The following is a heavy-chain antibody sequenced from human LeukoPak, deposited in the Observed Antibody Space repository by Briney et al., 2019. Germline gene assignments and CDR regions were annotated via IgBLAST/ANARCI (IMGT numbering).Heavy chain of an antibody. CDR1: GDSISSSNYY. V-gene: IGHV4-39*01. D-gene: IGHD1-26*01. J-gene: IGHJ4*02. CDR3: ARHSSQRWDLDY. Sequence: SETLSLTCTVSGDSISSSNYYWGWILQPPGTGLEWIGIIYYSGSTNYNPSLKSRVTISVDRSKDQFSLKLSSVTAADTAVYYCARHSSQRWDLDYWGQGTLVTLSS. CDR2: IYYSGST.